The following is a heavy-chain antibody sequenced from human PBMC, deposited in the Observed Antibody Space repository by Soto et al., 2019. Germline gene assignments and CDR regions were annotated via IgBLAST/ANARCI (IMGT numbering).Heavy chain of an antibody. CDR3: AHTYPPAFDI. CDR2: IYWDDDK. J-gene: IGHJ3*02. CDR1: GFSLTTNKVG. Sequence: QITLKESGPTLVKPTQTFTLTCTFSGFSLTTNKVGVGWVRQPPGKALEWLALIYWDDDKRYSPSLNNRLTITKDTSKNQVVLTMTNMDPVDTATYYCAHTYPPAFDIWGQGTMVTVSS. V-gene: IGHV2-5*02. D-gene: IGHD3-16*01.